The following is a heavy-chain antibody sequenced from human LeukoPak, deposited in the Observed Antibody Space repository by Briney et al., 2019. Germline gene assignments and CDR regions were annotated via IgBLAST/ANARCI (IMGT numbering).Heavy chain of an antibody. CDR2: INHSGST. CDR3: ARRFRY. Sequence: SETLSLTCRVDGESFSGYYWIWIRQPPGKGLEWIGEINHSGSTNYNPSLKSRVTISVDTSKNQFSLKLSSVTAADTAVYYCARRFRYWGQGTLVTVSS. V-gene: IGHV4-34*01. D-gene: IGHD3-10*01. J-gene: IGHJ4*02. CDR1: GESFSGYY.